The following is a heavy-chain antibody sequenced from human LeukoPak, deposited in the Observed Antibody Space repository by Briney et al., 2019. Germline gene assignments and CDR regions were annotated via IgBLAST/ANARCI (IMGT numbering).Heavy chain of an antibody. V-gene: IGHV3-21*01. CDR2: ISTSSHYI. J-gene: IGHJ2*01. CDR3: ARDTGWYFDL. D-gene: IGHD5-18*01. Sequence: PGGSLRLSCAASGFTFSSYSMNWVRQAPGKGLEWVSSISTSSHYIYYADSVKGRFTISRDNAKSSLYLQMNSLRAEDTAVYYCARDTGWYFDLWGRGTLVTVSS. CDR1: GFTFSSYS.